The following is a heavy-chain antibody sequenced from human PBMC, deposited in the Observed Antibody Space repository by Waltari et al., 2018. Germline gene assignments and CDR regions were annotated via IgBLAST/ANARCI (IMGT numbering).Heavy chain of an antibody. V-gene: IGHV3-23*01. CDR1: GFTFSTYV. CDR2: ISDGGGII. J-gene: IGHJ4*02. Sequence: EVQLLESGGGLVQPGGSLRLSGAAPGFTFSTYVLNWVRQAPGKGLEWVSSISDGGGIINYADSVKGRFTISRDNSKNTLYLQMNSLRVEDTAVYYCARASGVDYWGQGTLVTISS. CDR3: ARASGVDY. D-gene: IGHD3-16*01.